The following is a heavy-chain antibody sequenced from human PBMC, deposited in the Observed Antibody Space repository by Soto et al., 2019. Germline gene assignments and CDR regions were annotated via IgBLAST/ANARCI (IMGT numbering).Heavy chain of an antibody. V-gene: IGHV1-2*04. CDR3: ARDPVGEIREFRRLSSTYYFDY. Sequence: ASVKVSCKASGYTFTGYYMHWVRQAPGQGLEWMGWINPNSGGTNYAQKFQGWVTMTRDTSISTAYIELSRLRSEDTAVYYCARDPVGEIREFRRLSSTYYFDYWGPGTLVTVSS. J-gene: IGHJ4*02. CDR1: GYTFTGYY. CDR2: INPNSGGT. D-gene: IGHD1-26*01.